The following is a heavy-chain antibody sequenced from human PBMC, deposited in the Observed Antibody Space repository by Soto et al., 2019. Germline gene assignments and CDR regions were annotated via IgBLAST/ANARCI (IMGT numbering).Heavy chain of an antibody. CDR2: IYWDNDK. Sequence: TLSLTCSVSGASIRSYYWHWIRQPPGKALEWVAIIYWDNDKRYSPSLRSRLAIDKDTSKNQVVLTMTALDPVDTGTYYCAHIMITYGGVIGLDAFDIWGQGTMVTVSS. V-gene: IGHV2-5*02. CDR3: AHIMITYGGVIGLDAFDI. CDR1: GASIRSYYW. J-gene: IGHJ3*02. D-gene: IGHD3-16*02.